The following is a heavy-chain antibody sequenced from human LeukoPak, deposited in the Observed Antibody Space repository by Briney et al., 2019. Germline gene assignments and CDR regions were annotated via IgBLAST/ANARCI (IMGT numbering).Heavy chain of an antibody. CDR3: ARRLTQYDCFDP. D-gene: IGHD2-2*01. J-gene: IGHJ5*02. CDR2: TYYRSTWYN. V-gene: IGHV6-1*01. Sequence: SGPGLVKSSQTLSLTCAISGDSVSSNSVTWNWIRQSPSRGLEWLGRTYYRSTWYNDYAVSVRGRITVNPDTSKNQFSPHLNSVTPEDTAVYYCARRLTQYDCFDPWGQGILVTVSS. CDR1: GDSVSSNSVT.